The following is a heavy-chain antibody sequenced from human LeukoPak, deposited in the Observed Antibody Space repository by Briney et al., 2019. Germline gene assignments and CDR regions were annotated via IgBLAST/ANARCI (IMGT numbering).Heavy chain of an antibody. CDR3: AKDRQQLVTNYFDY. D-gene: IGHD6-13*01. CDR1: GFAFSSYA. Sequence: GGSLRLSCAASGFAFSSYAMSWVRQAPGKGLEWVSAISGSGGSTYYADSVKGRFTISRDNSKNTLYLQMNSLRAEDTAVYYCAKDRQQLVTNYFDYWGQGTLVTVSS. V-gene: IGHV3-23*01. J-gene: IGHJ4*02. CDR2: ISGSGGST.